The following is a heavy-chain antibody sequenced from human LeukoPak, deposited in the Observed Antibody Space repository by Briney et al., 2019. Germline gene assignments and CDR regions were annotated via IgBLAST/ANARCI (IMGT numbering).Heavy chain of an antibody. V-gene: IGHV4-38-2*02. Sequence: SETLSLTCTVSGYSISSGYYWGWIRQPPGKGLEWIGSIYHSGSTYYNPSLKSRVTISVDTSKNQFSLKLSSVTAADTAVYYCARVRIQLWMYYMDVWGKGTTVAVSS. J-gene: IGHJ6*03. D-gene: IGHD5-18*01. CDR3: ARVRIQLWMYYMDV. CDR1: GYSISSGYY. CDR2: IYHSGST.